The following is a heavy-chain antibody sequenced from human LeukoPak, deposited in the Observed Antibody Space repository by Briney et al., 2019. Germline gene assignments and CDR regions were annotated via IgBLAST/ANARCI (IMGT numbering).Heavy chain of an antibody. D-gene: IGHD5-12*01. Sequence: QSGGSLRLSCAASGFAFSSYEMNWVRQAPGKGLEWVSYISSSGSTIYYADSVKGRFTISRDNAKNSLYLQMNSLRAEDTAVYYCARAVGGGYEDYWGQGTLVTVSS. CDR3: ARAVGGGYEDY. V-gene: IGHV3-48*03. J-gene: IGHJ4*02. CDR1: GFAFSSYE. CDR2: ISSSGSTI.